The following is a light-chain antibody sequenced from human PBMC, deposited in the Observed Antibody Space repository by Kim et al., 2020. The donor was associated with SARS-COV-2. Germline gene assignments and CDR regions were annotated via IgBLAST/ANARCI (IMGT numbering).Light chain of an antibody. CDR2: KAS. CDR3: QQYSTYPYT. Sequence: SASVGDRVTIACRASQSISSWLAWYQQIPGKAPKLLIYKASTLENAVPSRFSGSGSGTEFTLTISSLQPDDFATYYCQQYSTYPYTFGQGTKLEI. V-gene: IGKV1-5*03. J-gene: IGKJ2*01. CDR1: QSISSW.